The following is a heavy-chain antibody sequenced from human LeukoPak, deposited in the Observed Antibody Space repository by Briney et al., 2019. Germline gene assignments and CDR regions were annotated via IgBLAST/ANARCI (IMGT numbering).Heavy chain of an antibody. Sequence: ASVKVSCKASGYTFTASYIHWVRQAPGQGLEWMGWINPNSGGTNYAQKFQGRVTITRDTSITTAYMELSRLRSDDTAMYYCAAGTSTTTAPGPDWFDPWGQGTLVTVSS. CDR2: INPNSGGT. V-gene: IGHV1-2*02. D-gene: IGHD1-1*01. CDR1: GYTFTASY. CDR3: AAGTSTTTAPGPDWFDP. J-gene: IGHJ5*02.